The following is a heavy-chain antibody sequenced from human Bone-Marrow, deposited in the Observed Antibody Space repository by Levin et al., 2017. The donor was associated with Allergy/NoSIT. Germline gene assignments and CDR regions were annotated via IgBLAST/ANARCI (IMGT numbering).Heavy chain of an antibody. CDR2: IVPKSNGGTV. CDR1: GFTFSNAY. Sequence: GGSLRLSCAASGFTFSNAYMHWVRQAPGKGLEWVGRIVPKSNGGTVDYAAPVNGRFSISRDDSKTTLYLQLSSLKTDDTAVYYCARDRRGGLRLFDYWGQGTLVTVSS. V-gene: IGHV3-15*07. J-gene: IGHJ4*02. CDR3: ARDRRGGLRLFDY. D-gene: IGHD5-12*01.